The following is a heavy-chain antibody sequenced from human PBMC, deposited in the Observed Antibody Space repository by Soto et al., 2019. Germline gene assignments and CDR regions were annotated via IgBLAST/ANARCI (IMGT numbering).Heavy chain of an antibody. D-gene: IGHD1-1*01. V-gene: IGHV3-11*06. J-gene: IGHJ4*02. CDR1: GFTFSDYY. Sequence: PGGSLRISCAASGFTFSDYYMSWIRQAPGKGLEWLSYSSDSGTFTRYADSVKGRFSISRDNAKNSLYLQINSLRGEDTAIYYCARSGDNYNLLDYWGQGTPVTVSS. CDR2: SSDSGTFT. CDR3: ARSGDNYNLLDY.